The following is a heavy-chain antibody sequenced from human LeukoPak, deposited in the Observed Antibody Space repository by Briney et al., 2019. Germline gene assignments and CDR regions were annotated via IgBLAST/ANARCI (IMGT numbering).Heavy chain of an antibody. V-gene: IGHV4-39*01. CDR2: IYYSGST. CDR3: ARLVKQYYYDSSGSWFDP. D-gene: IGHD3-22*01. Sequence: SETLSLTCPVSGGSISSSSYYWGWIRQPPGKGLEWIGSIYYSGSTYYNPSLKSRVTISVDTSKNQFSLKLSSVTAADTAVYYCARLVKQYYYDSSGSWFDPWGQGTLVTVSS. CDR1: GGSISSSSYY. J-gene: IGHJ5*02.